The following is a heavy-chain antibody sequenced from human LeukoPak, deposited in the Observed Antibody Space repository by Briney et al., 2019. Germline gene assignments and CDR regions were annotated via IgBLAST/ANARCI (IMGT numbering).Heavy chain of an antibody. D-gene: IGHD6-19*01. CDR3: ARDHIAVAGNEVHY. V-gene: IGHV1-2*02. CDR1: GYTFTGYY. Sequence: ASVKVSCKSSGYTFTGYYMHWVRQAPGQGLEWMGWINPNSGVTDFAQKFQGRVTMTRDTSISTAYMELRSLRSDDTAVYYCARDHIAVAGNEVHYWGQGTLVTVSS. CDR2: INPNSGVT. J-gene: IGHJ4*02.